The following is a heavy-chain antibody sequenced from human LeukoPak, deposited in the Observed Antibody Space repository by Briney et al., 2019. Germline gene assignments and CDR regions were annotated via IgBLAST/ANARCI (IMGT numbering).Heavy chain of an antibody. CDR3: ARAGSGYSYWYFDL. Sequence: ASVKVSCKASGYIFTNYAIQWVRQAPGHGLEWMGWINTNTGNPTYAQGFTGRFVFSLDTSVSTAYLQISSLKAEDTAIYYCARAGSGYSYWYFDLWGRGTLVTVSS. J-gene: IGHJ2*01. CDR1: GYIFTNYA. V-gene: IGHV7-4-1*02. D-gene: IGHD5-12*01. CDR2: INTNTGNP.